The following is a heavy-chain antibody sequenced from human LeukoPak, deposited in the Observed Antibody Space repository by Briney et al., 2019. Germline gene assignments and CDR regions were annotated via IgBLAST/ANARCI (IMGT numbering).Heavy chain of an antibody. CDR2: IYYSGST. J-gene: IGHJ3*02. CDR3: ARDTYYYDSTSRAFDI. D-gene: IGHD3-22*01. Sequence: SETLSLTCTVSGGSISSYYWSWIRQPPGKGLEWIGYIYYSGSTNYNPSLKSRVTISVDTSKNQFSLKLSSVTAADTAVYYCARDTYYYDSTSRAFDIWCQGTMVTVSS. V-gene: IGHV4-59*01. CDR1: GGSISSYY.